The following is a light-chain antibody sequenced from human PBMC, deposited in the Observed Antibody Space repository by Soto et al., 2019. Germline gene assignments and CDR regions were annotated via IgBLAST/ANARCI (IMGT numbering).Light chain of an antibody. CDR2: GAS. CDR3: QQSGSSPPYT. Sequence: EIVLTQSPGTLSLSPGERATLSCRASQSVSSSYLAWYQQKPGQAPRLLIYGASGRATGIPDRFSGSGSGRDFTLTISRLEPEDFGVYYCQQSGSSPPYTFGQGTKLEIK. V-gene: IGKV3-20*01. J-gene: IGKJ2*01. CDR1: QSVSSSY.